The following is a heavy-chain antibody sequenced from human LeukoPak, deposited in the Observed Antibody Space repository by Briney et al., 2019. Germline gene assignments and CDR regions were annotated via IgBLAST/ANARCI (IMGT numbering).Heavy chain of an antibody. V-gene: IGHV4-59*01. CDR3: ARASYDILTGILGIFDY. D-gene: IGHD3-9*01. CDR2: IYYSGST. J-gene: IGHJ4*02. CDR1: GVSISSYY. Sequence: SETLSLTCTVSGVSISSYYWSWIRQPPGKGLEWIGYIYYSGSTNYNPSLKSRVTISVDTSKNQFSLKLSSVTAADTAVYYCARASYDILTGILGIFDYWGQGTLVTVSS.